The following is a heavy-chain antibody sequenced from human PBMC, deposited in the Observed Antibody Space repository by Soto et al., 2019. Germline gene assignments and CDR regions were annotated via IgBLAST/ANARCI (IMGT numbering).Heavy chain of an antibody. CDR1: GGSFSGYY. Sequence: SETLSLTCAVYGGSFSGYYWNWIRQPPGKGLEWIGEINHSGGTNYNPSLKSRVTISVDTSKNQFSLKLSSVTAADTAVYYCAKALYNYDSSGYSGDHAFDIWGQGTMVT. CDR2: INHSGGT. V-gene: IGHV4-34*01. J-gene: IGHJ3*02. D-gene: IGHD3-22*01. CDR3: AKALYNYDSSGYSGDHAFDI.